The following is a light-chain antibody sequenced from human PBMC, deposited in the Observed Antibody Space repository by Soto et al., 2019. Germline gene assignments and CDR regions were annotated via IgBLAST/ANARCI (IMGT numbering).Light chain of an antibody. V-gene: IGKV3-11*01. J-gene: IGKJ1*01. CDR3: QQRSNWPRT. CDR1: QSVSCY. Sequence: EIVLTQSPATLSLSPGERATLSCKPIQSVSCYLAWYQQKPGQAPRLRIYDASNRATGIPARFSGSGSGTDFTLTISSLEPEDFAVYYCQQRSNWPRTFGQGTKVEIK. CDR2: DAS.